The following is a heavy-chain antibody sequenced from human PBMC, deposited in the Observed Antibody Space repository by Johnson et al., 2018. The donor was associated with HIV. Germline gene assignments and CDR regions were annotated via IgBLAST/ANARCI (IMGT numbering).Heavy chain of an antibody. J-gene: IGHJ3*02. Sequence: VQLVESGGGLIQPGGSLRLSCAASGLSVSYGYMTWVRQAPGKGLEWVSVIYTDGSTYYTDSVKGRFTISRDNSKNTLFLQMNSLRAEDTGVYYCATADRDAFDIWGQGTMVIVSS. V-gene: IGHV3-53*01. CDR2: IYTDGST. CDR1: GLSVSYGY. CDR3: ATADRDAFDI.